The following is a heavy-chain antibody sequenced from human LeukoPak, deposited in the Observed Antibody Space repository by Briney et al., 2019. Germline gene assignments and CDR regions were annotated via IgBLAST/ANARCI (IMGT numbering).Heavy chain of an antibody. J-gene: IGHJ4*02. CDR2: VYHSGSI. CDR3: AREIYYDSSAYDY. Sequence: EPSETLSLTCTVSGGSISSSSYYWGWIRQPPGQGLEWVGSVYHSGSIYYNPSLKSRVIMSVDTSKNQFSLKLSSLTAADTAIYYCAREIYYDSSAYDYWGQGTLVTVSS. CDR1: GGSISSSSYY. D-gene: IGHD3-22*01. V-gene: IGHV4-39*07.